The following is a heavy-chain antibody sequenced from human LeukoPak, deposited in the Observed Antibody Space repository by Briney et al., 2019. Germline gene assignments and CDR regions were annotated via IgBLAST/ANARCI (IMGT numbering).Heavy chain of an antibody. CDR1: GDSVSSNSVA. CDR3: ARELGSFDI. Sequence: SQTLSLTRAISGDSVSSNSVAWNWIRQSPSRGLEWLGRTYYRSKSYNAYAVSVKSRITITPDTSKNQFSLQLNSVTPEDTAVYYCARELGSFDIWGQGTKVTVSS. D-gene: IGHD3-3*02. CDR2: TYYRSKSYN. V-gene: IGHV6-1*01. J-gene: IGHJ3*02.